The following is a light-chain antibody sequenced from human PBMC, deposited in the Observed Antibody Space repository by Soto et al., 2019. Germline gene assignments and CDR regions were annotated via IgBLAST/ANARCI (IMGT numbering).Light chain of an antibody. V-gene: IGLV3-21*02. CDR2: DDR. CDR3: QVWDRSSDVV. CDR1: NIGGKS. J-gene: IGLJ2*01. Sequence: SYELTQPPAVSVAPGQTATIPCGGSNIGGKSVHWYRQRPDQAPVLVLYDDRDRPSGIPGRLSGSNSGDTATLAISRVGAGDEADYYCQVWDRSSDVVFXGGTKVTVL.